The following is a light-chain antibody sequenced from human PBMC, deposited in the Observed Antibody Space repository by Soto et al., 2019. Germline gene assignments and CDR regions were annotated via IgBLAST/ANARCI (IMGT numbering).Light chain of an antibody. CDR3: FSYTSSGTYV. CDR1: GSDVGNYKY. V-gene: IGLV2-14*01. Sequence: QSVLTQPASVSGSPGRSLTFSGTGPGSDVGNYKYVSWYQQHPGKAPKLMIYEVSNRPSGVSNRFSGSKSGNTASLTISGLQAEDETDYYCFSYTSSGTYVFGTGTKVTVL. CDR2: EVS. J-gene: IGLJ1*01.